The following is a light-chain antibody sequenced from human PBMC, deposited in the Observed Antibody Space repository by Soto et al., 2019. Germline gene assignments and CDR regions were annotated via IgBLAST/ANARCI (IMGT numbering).Light chain of an antibody. J-gene: IGKJ2*01. Sequence: DIQMTQSPSTLSASVGDRVTITCRASQTISSWLAWYQQKPGKAPMLLIYKASSLKSGVPSRFSGSGSGTEFTLTISRLQPDDFATYYFQQSHSYPYTFGQGTKLEIK. CDR3: QQSHSYPYT. CDR1: QTISSW. CDR2: KAS. V-gene: IGKV1-5*03.